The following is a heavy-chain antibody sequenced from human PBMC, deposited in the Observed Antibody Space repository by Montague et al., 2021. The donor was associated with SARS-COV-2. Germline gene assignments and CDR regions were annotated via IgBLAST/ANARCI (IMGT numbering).Heavy chain of an antibody. CDR3: ARLGDGVVPSPIVGVGPYYAYYYMDV. CDR1: GGSFSTYS. V-gene: IGHV4-34*01. CDR2: IHHCGST. Sequence: SETLSLTCAVHGGSFSTYSWNWIRKPPGTGLEWIGEIHHCGSTNNNPSLKSRVTISADTSKNQFYVKLTSAAAADTAVYFCARLGDGVVPSPIVGVGPYYAYYYMDVWGKGTTVTVSS. D-gene: IGHD3-22*01. J-gene: IGHJ6*03.